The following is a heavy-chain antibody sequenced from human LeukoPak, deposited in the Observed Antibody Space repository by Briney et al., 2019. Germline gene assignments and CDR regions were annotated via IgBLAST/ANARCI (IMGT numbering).Heavy chain of an antibody. CDR1: GCTVSSNY. Sequence: PGGSLRLSCAASGCTVSSNYMSWVRQAPGKGLEWVSVIYSGGSTYYADAVKGRFTISRDNSKNTLYLQMNSLRGEDTAVYYCARDPYSSAWYHYYYGMDVWGQGTTVTVSS. V-gene: IGHV3-66*01. CDR2: IYSGGST. J-gene: IGHJ6*02. CDR3: ARDPYSSAWYHYYYGMDV. D-gene: IGHD6-19*01.